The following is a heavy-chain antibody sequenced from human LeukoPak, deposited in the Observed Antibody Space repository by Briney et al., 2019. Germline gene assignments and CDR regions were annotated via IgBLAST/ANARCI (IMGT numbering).Heavy chain of an antibody. Sequence: SETLSLTCTVSGGSISSGSYYWSWIRQPAGKGLEWIGRIYTSGSTNYNPSLKSRVTISVDTSKNQFSLKLSSVTAADTAVYYCATSLYYYDSSGPFDYWGQGTLVTVSS. J-gene: IGHJ4*02. CDR1: GGSISSGSYY. CDR3: ATSLYYYDSSGPFDY. CDR2: IYTSGST. V-gene: IGHV4-61*02. D-gene: IGHD3-22*01.